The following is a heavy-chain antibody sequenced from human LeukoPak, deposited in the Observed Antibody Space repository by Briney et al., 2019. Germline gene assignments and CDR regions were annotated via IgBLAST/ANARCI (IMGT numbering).Heavy chain of an antibody. J-gene: IGHJ4*02. CDR3: ARDRSDGSGYYGYYFDY. V-gene: IGHV4-59*01. D-gene: IGHD3-22*01. CDR1: GGSISTYY. Sequence: PSETLSLTCTVSGGSISTYYWSWIRQPPGKGLEWNGHIYYSGSTDYNPSLRSRVTISVDTSKNQFSLRLSSVTAADTAVYYCARDRSDGSGYYGYYFDYWGQGTLVSVSS. CDR2: IYYSGST.